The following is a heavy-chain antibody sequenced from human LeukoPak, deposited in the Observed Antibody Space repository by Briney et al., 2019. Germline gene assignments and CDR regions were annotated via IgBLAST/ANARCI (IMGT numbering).Heavy chain of an antibody. CDR1: GGSVSSGGYS. V-gene: IGHV4-30-2*01. Sequence: SETLSLTCAVSGGSVSSGGYSWIWIRQPPGKGLEYIGYIYHSGSTYYNPSLKSRVTISVDRSKNHFSLKLSSVTATDTAMYYCARASGDYMYFWFDTWGQGTLVTVSS. CDR3: ARASGDYMYFWFDT. D-gene: IGHD4-17*01. J-gene: IGHJ5*02. CDR2: IYHSGST.